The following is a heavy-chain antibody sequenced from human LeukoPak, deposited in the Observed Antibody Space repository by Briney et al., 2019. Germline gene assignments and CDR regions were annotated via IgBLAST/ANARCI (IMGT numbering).Heavy chain of an antibody. CDR1: GFTFSDYY. CDR2: ISSSGSTI. J-gene: IGHJ4*02. D-gene: IGHD7-27*01. CDR3: ARDRAGDPNKAEFPFDY. V-gene: IGHV3-11*01. Sequence: PGGSLRLSCAASGFTFSDYYMSWIRQAPGKGLEWVSYISSSGSTIYYADSVKGRFTISRDNAKNSLYLQMNSLRAEDTAVYYCARDRAGDPNKAEFPFDYWGQGTLVTVSS.